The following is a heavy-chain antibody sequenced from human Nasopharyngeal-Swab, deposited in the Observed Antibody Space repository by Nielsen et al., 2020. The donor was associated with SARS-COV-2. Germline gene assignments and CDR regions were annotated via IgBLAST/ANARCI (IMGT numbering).Heavy chain of an antibody. J-gene: IGHJ4*02. CDR2: IKQDGSDK. CDR1: GFTFSTHW. CDR3: AGGTGWVFNC. D-gene: IGHD2-8*02. Sequence: GESLKISCAASGFTFSTHWMNWVRQAPGKGLEWVANIKQDGSDKRYVDSVKGRFTISRDNAKNSLYLQMNSLGAEDTAVYYCAGGTGWVFNCWGQGTLVTVSS. V-gene: IGHV3-7*01.